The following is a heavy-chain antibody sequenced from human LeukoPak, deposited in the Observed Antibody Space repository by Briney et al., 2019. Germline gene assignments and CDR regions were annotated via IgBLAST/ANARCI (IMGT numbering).Heavy chain of an antibody. Sequence: PSQTLSLTCTVSVGSISSYYWSWIRQPPGKGLEWSGYIYYSGSTNYNPSLKSRVTISVDTSKNQFSLKLSSVTAADTAVYYCARRHYYDSSGYFDIWGQGTMVTVSS. D-gene: IGHD3-22*01. V-gene: IGHV4-59*01. CDR1: VGSISSYY. CDR3: ARRHYYDSSGYFDI. J-gene: IGHJ3*02. CDR2: IYYSGST.